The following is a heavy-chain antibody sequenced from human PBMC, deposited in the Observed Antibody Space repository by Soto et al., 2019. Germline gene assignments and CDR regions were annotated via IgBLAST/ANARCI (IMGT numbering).Heavy chain of an antibody. CDR2: IRVYNVKT. Sequence: QVQLVQSGAEVKKPGASVKVSCKASGYTFTSYDISWVRQAPGQGLEWMGWIRVYNVKTNYAQKFKDRVTVTTDTSTSTAYMELRSLRSDDTAVYYCARASGGYSDRWGQGTLVTVSS. CDR1: GYTFTSYD. V-gene: IGHV1-18*04. J-gene: IGHJ5*02. D-gene: IGHD1-26*01. CDR3: ARASGGYSDR.